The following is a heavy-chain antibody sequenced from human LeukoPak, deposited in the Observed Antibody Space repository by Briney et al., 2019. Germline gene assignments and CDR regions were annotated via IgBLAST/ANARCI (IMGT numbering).Heavy chain of an antibody. Sequence: GSSVKVSCKASGGTFSTNALSWVRQAPGQGLEWMGGFNPMFGTVNYAQRFQGRVTITTDESTSTAYMELSSLRSEDTAVYYCAKRSSGTKSVDYWGQGTLVTVSS. V-gene: IGHV1-69*05. CDR1: GGTFSTNA. CDR2: FNPMFGTV. CDR3: AKRSSGTKSVDY. D-gene: IGHD3-10*01. J-gene: IGHJ4*02.